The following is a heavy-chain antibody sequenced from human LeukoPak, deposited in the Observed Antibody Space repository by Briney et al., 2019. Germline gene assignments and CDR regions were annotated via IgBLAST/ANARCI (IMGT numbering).Heavy chain of an antibody. J-gene: IGHJ3*02. D-gene: IGHD5-24*01. Sequence: ASVKVSCKASGYTFTGYYMHWVRQAPGQGLEGMGWINPNSGGTNYAQKFQGRVTMTRDTSISTVYMELSSLRSEDTAIYYCARIRDGYNDAYDIWGQGTVVTVPS. CDR2: INPNSGGT. V-gene: IGHV1-2*02. CDR1: GYTFTGYY. CDR3: ARIRDGYNDAYDI.